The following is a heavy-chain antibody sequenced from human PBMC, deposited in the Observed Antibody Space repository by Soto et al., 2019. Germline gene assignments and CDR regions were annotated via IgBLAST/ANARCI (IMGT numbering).Heavy chain of an antibody. CDR1: GFTFSSYS. Sequence: GGSLRLSCAASGFTFSSYSMNWVRQAPGKGLEWVSYISSSSSTIYYADSVKGRFTISRDNAKNSLYLQMNSLRDEDTAVYYCARERDVVAPIKYYYYGMDVWGQGTTVTVSS. V-gene: IGHV3-48*02. CDR3: ARERDVVAPIKYYYYGMDV. CDR2: ISSSSSTI. J-gene: IGHJ6*02. D-gene: IGHD2-15*01.